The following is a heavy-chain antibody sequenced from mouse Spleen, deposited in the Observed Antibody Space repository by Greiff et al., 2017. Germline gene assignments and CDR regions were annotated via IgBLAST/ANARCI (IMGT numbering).Heavy chain of an antibody. CDR2: IHPISGST. Sequence: QVQLQQPGAELVKPGASVKLSCKASGYTFTSYWMHWVKQRPGQGLEWIGMIHPISGSTNYNEKFKSKATLTVDKSSSTAYMQLSSLTSEDSAVYYCARKGTTVPYYYAMDYWGQGTSVTVSS. J-gene: IGHJ4*01. D-gene: IGHD1-1*01. CDR1: GYTFTSYW. V-gene: IGHV1-64*01. CDR3: ARKGTTVPYYYAMDY.